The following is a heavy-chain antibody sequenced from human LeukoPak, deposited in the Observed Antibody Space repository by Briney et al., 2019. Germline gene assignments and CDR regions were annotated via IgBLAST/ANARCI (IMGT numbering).Heavy chain of an antibody. D-gene: IGHD4-23*01. Sequence: GGSLRLSCAASGFTFSGNWMHWVRQAPGQGLVWVSRINSDGSTTIYADSVKGRFTISRDNAKKMLYLQMNSLRAEDTAVYYCVTKVTTMADNWGQGTLVTVSS. CDR2: INSDGSTT. J-gene: IGHJ4*02. CDR1: GFTFSGNW. V-gene: IGHV3-74*01. CDR3: VTKVTTMADN.